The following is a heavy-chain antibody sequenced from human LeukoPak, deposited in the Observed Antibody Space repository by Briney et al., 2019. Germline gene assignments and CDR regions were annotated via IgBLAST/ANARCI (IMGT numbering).Heavy chain of an antibody. V-gene: IGHV1-8*01. CDR1: GYTFTSYD. CDR3: ATFLYGDYDY. Sequence: GASVKVSCKASGYTFTSYDINWVRQATGQGLEWMGWMNPNSGNTGYAQKFQGRVTMTEDTSTDTAYMELSSLRSEDTAVYYCATFLYGDYDYWGQGTLVTVSS. D-gene: IGHD4-17*01. CDR2: MNPNSGNT. J-gene: IGHJ4*02.